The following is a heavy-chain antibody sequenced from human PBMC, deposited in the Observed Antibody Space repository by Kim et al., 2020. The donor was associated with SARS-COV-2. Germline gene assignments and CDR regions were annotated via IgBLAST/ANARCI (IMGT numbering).Heavy chain of an antibody. D-gene: IGHD3-10*01. J-gene: IGHJ4*02. CDR2: ISWNSGSI. CDR1: GFTFDDYA. Sequence: GGSLRLSCAASGFTFDDYAMHWVRQAPGKGLEWVSGISWNSGSIGYADSVKGRFTISRDNAKNSLYLQMNSLRAEDTALYYCAKDKSWEPTAGRTFDYWGQGTLVTVSS. V-gene: IGHV3-9*01. CDR3: AKDKSWEPTAGRTFDY.